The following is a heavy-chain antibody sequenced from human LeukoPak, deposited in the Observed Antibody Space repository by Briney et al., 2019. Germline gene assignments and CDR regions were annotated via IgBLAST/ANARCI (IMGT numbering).Heavy chain of an antibody. CDR3: ARWPRERNRITVTNYYYYMDV. CDR2: INHNGNT. V-gene: IGHV4-34*01. D-gene: IGHD4-11*01. Sequence: SETLSLTCTVYGVSFSGYYWSWIRQPPGKGLEWIGEINHNGNTNYNPSLKSRVTISVDTSKNQFSLKVSSVTAADSAVYYCARWPRERNRITVTNYYYYMDVWGRGTTVTVSS. CDR1: GVSFSGYY. J-gene: IGHJ6*03.